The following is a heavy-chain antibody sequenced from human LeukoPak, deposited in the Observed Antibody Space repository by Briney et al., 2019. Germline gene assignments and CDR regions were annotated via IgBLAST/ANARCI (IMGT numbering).Heavy chain of an antibody. J-gene: IGHJ4*02. Sequence: GSLRLSCAASGFTFSSYSMNWVRQAPGKGLEWIGSIYYSGSTYYNPSLKSRVTISLDTSKNQFSLKLSSVTAADTAVYYCAAFGSGTYYQVYYFNYWGQGTLVTVSS. CDR1: GFTFSSYSMN. CDR3: AAFGSGTYYQVYYFNY. CDR2: IYYSGST. D-gene: IGHD3-10*01. V-gene: IGHV4-59*05.